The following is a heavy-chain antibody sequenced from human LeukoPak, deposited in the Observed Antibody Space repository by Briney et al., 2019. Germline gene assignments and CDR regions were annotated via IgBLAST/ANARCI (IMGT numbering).Heavy chain of an antibody. V-gene: IGHV3-53*01. Sequence: GGSLRLSCAASGFTVSSNYMSWVRQAPGKGLEWVSEIYSDGSTYYAASVKGRFSISRDNSKNTVYLQMSSLRAEDTAIYYCARELREHGVLDIWGQGTMVTVSS. J-gene: IGHJ3*02. CDR1: GFTVSSNY. CDR3: ARELREHGVLDI. CDR2: IYSDGST. D-gene: IGHD1-26*01.